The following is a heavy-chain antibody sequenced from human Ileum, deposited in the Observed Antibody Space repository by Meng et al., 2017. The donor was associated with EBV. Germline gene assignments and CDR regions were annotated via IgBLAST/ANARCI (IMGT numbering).Heavy chain of an antibody. CDR3: ASRPGFNIGPFDF. Sequence: VQLAHAESGWKKPGAYVKLSCKASRYTFTRYPIHWVRQAPGQRPEWMGWINTDNGETEFSQKFQGRVTITRDTSATTAYMELISLRSEDTAVYYCASRPGFNIGPFDFWGQGTLVTVSS. CDR2: INTDNGET. CDR1: RYTFTRYP. J-gene: IGHJ4*02. V-gene: IGHV1-3*04. D-gene: IGHD3/OR15-3a*01.